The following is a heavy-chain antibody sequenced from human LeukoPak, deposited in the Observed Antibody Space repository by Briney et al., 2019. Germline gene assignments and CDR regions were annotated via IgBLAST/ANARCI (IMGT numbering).Heavy chain of an antibody. V-gene: IGHV3-21*01. CDR1: GFTFHDYG. J-gene: IGHJ4*02. Sequence: PGGSLRLSCAASGFTFHDYGMIWVRQAPGKGLEWVSSISSSSSYIYYADSVKGRFTISRDNAKNSLYLQMNSLRAEDTAVYYCARAGFTFSDYFGSFFDYWGQGTLVTVSS. CDR2: ISSSSSYI. CDR3: ARAGFTFSDYFGSFFDY. D-gene: IGHD3-10*01.